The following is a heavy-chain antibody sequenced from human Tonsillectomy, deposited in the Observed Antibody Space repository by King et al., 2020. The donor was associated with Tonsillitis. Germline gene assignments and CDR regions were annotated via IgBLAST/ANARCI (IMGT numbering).Heavy chain of an antibody. CDR3: ARRGGIFQAKHAFDI. CDR1: GFNFANYW. D-gene: IGHD2/OR15-2a*01. V-gene: IGHV5-51*01. CDR2: VFPGDADT. Sequence: QLVQSGAEVRKPGESLKISCKVSGFNFANYWIGWVRQMPGKGLEWVGLVFPGDADTTYSPSFRGQVTLSVDMSNTTAYLQWSSLKASDTGVYYCARRGGIFQAKHAFDIWGRGTIVRVSP. J-gene: IGHJ3*02.